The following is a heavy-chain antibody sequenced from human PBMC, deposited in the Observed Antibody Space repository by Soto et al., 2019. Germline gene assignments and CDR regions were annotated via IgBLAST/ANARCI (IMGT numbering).Heavy chain of an antibody. CDR1: GFTFSSYA. V-gene: IGHV3-30-3*01. CDR2: ISYDGSNK. J-gene: IGHJ4*02. Sequence: PGGSLRLSCAASGFTFSSYAMHWVRQAPGKGLEWVAVISYDGSNKYYADSVKGRFTISRDNSKNTLYLQMNSLRAEDTAVYYCARDPYDTYSYGSAIDYWGQGTLVTVS. D-gene: IGHD5-18*01. CDR3: ARDPYDTYSYGSAIDY.